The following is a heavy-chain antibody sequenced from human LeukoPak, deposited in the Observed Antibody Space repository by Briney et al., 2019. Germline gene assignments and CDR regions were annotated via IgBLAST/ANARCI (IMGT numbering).Heavy chain of an antibody. CDR2: IIYSGST. CDR3: ARAPGIAAPIDS. J-gene: IGHJ5*01. CDR1: GGSIRGYY. Sequence: KPSETLSLTCTVSGGSIRGYYWSWIRQPPGKGLEWIGYIIYSGSTNYNPSLKSRVSISADTPKKQFSLDLSSVTAADTALYYCARAPGIAAPIDSWGLGTLVTVSS. D-gene: IGHD6-13*01. V-gene: IGHV4-59*01.